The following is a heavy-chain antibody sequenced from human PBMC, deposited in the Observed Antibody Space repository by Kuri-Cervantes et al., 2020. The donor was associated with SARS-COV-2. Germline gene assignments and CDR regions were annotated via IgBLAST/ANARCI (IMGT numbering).Heavy chain of an antibody. CDR3: AREPRVPRVVAATRPLHAFDI. CDR1: GFTFSSYA. Sequence: GGSLRLSCAASGFTFSSYAMHWVRQAPGKGLEWVAVISYDGSNKYYADSVKGRFTISRDNSKNTLYLQMNSLRAEDTAVYYCAREPRVPRVVAATRPLHAFDIWGQGTMVTVSS. J-gene: IGHJ3*02. CDR2: ISYDGSNK. V-gene: IGHV3-30-3*01. D-gene: IGHD2-15*01.